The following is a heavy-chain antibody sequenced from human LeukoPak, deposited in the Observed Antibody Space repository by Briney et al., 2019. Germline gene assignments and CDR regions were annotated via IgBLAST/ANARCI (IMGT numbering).Heavy chain of an antibody. CDR2: INHSGST. Sequence: SETLSLTCAVYGGSFSGYYWSWIRQPPGKGLEWIGEINHSGSTNYNPSLKSRVTISVGTSKNQFSLKLSSVTAADTAEYYCARAFYDFWSGYHNPFVYWGQGTLVTVSS. CDR3: ARAFYDFWSGYHNPFVY. J-gene: IGHJ4*02. V-gene: IGHV4-34*01. D-gene: IGHD3-3*01. CDR1: GGSFSGYY.